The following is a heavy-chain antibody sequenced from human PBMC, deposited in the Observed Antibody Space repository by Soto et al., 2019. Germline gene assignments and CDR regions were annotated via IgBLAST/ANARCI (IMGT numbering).Heavy chain of an antibody. CDR2: IWYDGSNK. J-gene: IGHJ3*02. V-gene: IGHV3-33*01. CDR1: GFTFSSYG. Sequence: QVQLVESGGGVVQPGRSLRLSCAASGFTFSSYGMHWVRQAPGKGLEWVAVIWYDGSNKYYADSVKGRFTISRDNSKNTLYLQMNSLRAEDTAVYYCARGDSSGYGYDAFDIWGQGTMVTVS. CDR3: ARGDSSGYGYDAFDI. D-gene: IGHD3-22*01.